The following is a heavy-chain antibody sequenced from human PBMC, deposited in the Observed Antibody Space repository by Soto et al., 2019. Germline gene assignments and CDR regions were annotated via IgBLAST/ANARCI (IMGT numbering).Heavy chain of an antibody. CDR1: SQSFSVQY. CDR3: ARGRMSYGSPMWAFDI. J-gene: IGHJ3*02. CDR2: INHSGST. Sequence: TLSPICPLDSQSFSVQYWSCLGQPPGKGLEWIGEINHSGSTNYNPSLKSRVTISVDTSKNQFSLKLSSVTAADTAVYYCARGRMSYGSPMWAFDIWGQGTMVS. D-gene: IGHD3-16*02. V-gene: IGHV4-34*01.